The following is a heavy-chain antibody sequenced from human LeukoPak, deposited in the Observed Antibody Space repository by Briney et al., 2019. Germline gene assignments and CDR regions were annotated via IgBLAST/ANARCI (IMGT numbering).Heavy chain of an antibody. J-gene: IGHJ4*02. Sequence: GASVKVSCKASGYTFTGYYMHWVRQAPGQGLEWMGWINPNSGGTNYAQKLQGRVTMTTDTSTSTAYMELRSLRSDDTAVYYCARDHLELPYYFDYWGQGTLVTVSS. CDR2: INPNSGGT. CDR1: GYTFTGYY. V-gene: IGHV1-2*02. CDR3: ARDHLELPYYFDY. D-gene: IGHD1-7*01.